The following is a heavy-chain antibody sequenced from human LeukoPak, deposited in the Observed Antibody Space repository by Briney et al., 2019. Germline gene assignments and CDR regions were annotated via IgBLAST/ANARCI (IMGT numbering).Heavy chain of an antibody. Sequence: SQTLSLTCTVSGGSISSGGYYWSWIRQPPGKGLEWIGYIYYSGSTNYNPSLKSRVTISVDTSKNQFSLKLSSVTAADTAVYYCAKPQSPQWRRYDSHNDAFDIWGQGTMVTVSS. CDR3: AKPQSPQWRRYDSHNDAFDI. J-gene: IGHJ3*02. CDR1: GGSISSGGYY. CDR2: IYYSGST. D-gene: IGHD3-22*01. V-gene: IGHV4-61*08.